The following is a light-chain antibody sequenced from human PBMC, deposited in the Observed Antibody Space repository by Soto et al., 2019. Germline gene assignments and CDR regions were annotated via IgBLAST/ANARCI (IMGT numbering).Light chain of an antibody. CDR3: QKYGSSPLT. V-gene: IGKV3-20*01. J-gene: IGKJ4*01. Sequence: EIVLTHSPGTLSFSPVDIATLSFSSSQSVIIDYFCWYQQKPGPAPRLLIYGASGRAAGIPDMFSGSGAGTSFTLTSSRLEPEDFAVYCWQKYGSSPLTFGGGIKVDIK. CDR1: QSVIIDY. CDR2: GAS.